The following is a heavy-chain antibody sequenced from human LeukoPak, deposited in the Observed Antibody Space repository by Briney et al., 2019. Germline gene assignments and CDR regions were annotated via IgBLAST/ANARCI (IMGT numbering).Heavy chain of an antibody. V-gene: IGHV1-18*01. CDR1: GXXXTXYG. CDR3: AREPPLNSGYDQTFDY. Sequence: ASVXVXXXXXGXXXTXYGIXWVRRXPGQGLEWMGWISAYNGNTNYAQKLQGRVTMTTDTSTSTAYMELRSLRSDDTAVYYCAREPPLNSGYDQTFDYWGQGTLVTVSS. D-gene: IGHD5-12*01. J-gene: IGHJ4*02. CDR2: ISAYNGNT.